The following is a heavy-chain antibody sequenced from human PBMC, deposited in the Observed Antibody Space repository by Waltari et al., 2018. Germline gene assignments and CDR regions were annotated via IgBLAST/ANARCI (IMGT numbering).Heavy chain of an antibody. CDR2: ISGSGGST. CDR3: ASPGYCSSTSCSSYYYYGMDV. V-gene: IGHV3-23*01. D-gene: IGHD2-2*01. CDR1: GFTFSSYA. Sequence: EVQLLESGGGLVQPGGSLRLSCAASGFTFSSYAMSWVRQAPGKGLEWASAISGSGGSTYYPDSGKGRFTISRDNSKNTLYLQMNSLRAEDTAVYYCASPGYCSSTSCSSYYYYGMDVWGQGTTVTVSS. J-gene: IGHJ6*02.